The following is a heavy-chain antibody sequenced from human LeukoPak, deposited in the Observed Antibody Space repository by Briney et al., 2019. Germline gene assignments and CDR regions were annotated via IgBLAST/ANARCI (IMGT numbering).Heavy chain of an antibody. V-gene: IGHV4-59*12. CDR2: IDYIGNT. CDR3: ARDHEPLAAAGTFDY. D-gene: IGHD6-13*01. CDR1: RGSISSFH. Sequence: SETLSLTCTVSRGSISSFHWSWIRQPPGKGLEWIGYIDYIGNTNYNPSLKSRVTISVDTSKNQFSLKLSSVTAADTAVYYCARDHEPLAAAGTFDYWGQGTLVTVSS. J-gene: IGHJ4*02.